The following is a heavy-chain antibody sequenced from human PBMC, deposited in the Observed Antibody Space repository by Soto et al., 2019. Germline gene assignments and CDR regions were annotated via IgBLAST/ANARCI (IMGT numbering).Heavy chain of an antibody. CDR1: GGSVGSYY. CDR3: ARESAGSGRNNWFDP. Sequence: SETLSLTCSVSGGSVGSYYWSWVRQAPGKGLEWIGFGHFSGDTRYNLSLKRRVTISIDTYRNRLSLKLTSVTAADTAVYYCARESAGSGRNNWFDPWGQGVLVTVSS. D-gene: IGHD3-10*01. J-gene: IGHJ5*02. V-gene: IGHV4-59*02. CDR2: GHFSGDT.